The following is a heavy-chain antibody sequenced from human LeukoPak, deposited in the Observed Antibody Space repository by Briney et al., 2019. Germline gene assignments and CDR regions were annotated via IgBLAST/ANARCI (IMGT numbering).Heavy chain of an antibody. J-gene: IGHJ4*02. Sequence: SETLSLTCAVYGGSFSGYYWSWIRQPPGKGLEWIGEISHGGSTHYNPSLKSRVTISLDTSKNQFSLKLSSVTPADTAMYYCATHLQGITYYYFDYWGQGTLVTVSS. CDR3: ATHLQGITYYYFDY. CDR2: ISHGGST. CDR1: GGSFSGYY. D-gene: IGHD1-14*01. V-gene: IGHV4-34*01.